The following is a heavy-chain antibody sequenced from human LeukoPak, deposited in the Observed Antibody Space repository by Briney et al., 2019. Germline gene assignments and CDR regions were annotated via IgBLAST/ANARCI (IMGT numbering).Heavy chain of an antibody. J-gene: IGHJ5*02. V-gene: IGHV4-34*01. CDR1: GFTFSSYA. Sequence: GSLRLSCAASGFTFSSYAMSWIRQPPGKGLEWIGEINHSGSTNYNPSLKSRVTISVDTSKNQFSLKLSSVTAADTAVYYCARGFRTRDFWSGYSDWFDPWGQGTLVTVSS. D-gene: IGHD3-3*01. CDR3: ARGFRTRDFWSGYSDWFDP. CDR2: INHSGST.